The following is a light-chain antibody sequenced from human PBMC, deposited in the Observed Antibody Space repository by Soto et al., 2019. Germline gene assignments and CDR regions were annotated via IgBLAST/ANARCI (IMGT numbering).Light chain of an antibody. CDR2: KAS. J-gene: IGKJ1*01. CDR1: QTISSW. V-gene: IGKV1-5*03. Sequence: DKQMTQSPSTLSGSVGDRVTITCRASQTISSWLAWYQQKPGKAPKLLIYKASTLKSGVPSRFSGSGSGTEFTLTISSLQPEDFATYYCQQSYSSITFGQGTKVDIK. CDR3: QQSYSSIT.